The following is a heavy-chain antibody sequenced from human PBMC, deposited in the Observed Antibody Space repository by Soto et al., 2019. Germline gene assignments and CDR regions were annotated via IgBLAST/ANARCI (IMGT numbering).Heavy chain of an antibody. CDR1: GYTFTAYA. CDR3: ARAVAVPADFDY. V-gene: IGHV1-3*01. J-gene: IGHJ4*02. CDR2: INAGNGNT. Sequence: ASVKVSCKASGYTFTAYAMHWVRQAPGQRLEWMGWINAGNGNTKYSQKFQGRVTITRDTSANTAYMELSSLRSEDTAAYYCARAVAVPADFDYWGKGTLVTVST. D-gene: IGHD6-19*01.